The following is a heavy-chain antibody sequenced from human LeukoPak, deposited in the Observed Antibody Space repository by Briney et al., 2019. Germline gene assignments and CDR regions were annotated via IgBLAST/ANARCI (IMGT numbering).Heavy chain of an antibody. V-gene: IGHV3-73*01. CDR3: TSVLGYCNSTSCPDY. CDR2: IRSKANSYAT. D-gene: IGHD2-2*01. J-gene: IGHJ4*02. CDR1: GFTFSGSA. Sequence: GGSLRLSCAASGFTFSGSAMHWVRQASGKGLEWVGRIRSKANSYATAYAASVKGRFTISRDDSKNTAYLQMNSLKTEDTAVYYCTSVLGYCNSTSCPDYWGPGTLVTVSS.